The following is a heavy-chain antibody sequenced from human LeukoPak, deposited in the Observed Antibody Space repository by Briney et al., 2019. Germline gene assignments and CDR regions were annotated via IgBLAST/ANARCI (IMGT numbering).Heavy chain of an antibody. J-gene: IGHJ3*02. CDR2: INPNSGGT. D-gene: IGHD4-23*01. Sequence: GASVKVSCKASGYTFTGYYMHWVRQAPGQGLEWMGRINPNSGGTNYAQKFQGWVTMTRDTSISTAYMELSRLRSDDTAVYYCARDPGGNSVGAFDIWGQGTMVTVSS. V-gene: IGHV1-2*04. CDR3: ARDPGGNSVGAFDI. CDR1: GYTFTGYY.